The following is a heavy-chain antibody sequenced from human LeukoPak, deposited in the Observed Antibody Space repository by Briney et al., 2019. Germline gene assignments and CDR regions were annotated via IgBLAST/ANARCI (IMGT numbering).Heavy chain of an antibody. V-gene: IGHV1-2*02. CDR1: GYTFTGYY. CDR2: INPNSGGT. J-gene: IGHJ6*02. D-gene: IGHD6-13*01. Sequence: ASVKVPCKASGYTFTGYYMHWVRQAPGQGLEWMGWINPNSGGTNYAQKFQGRVTMTRDTSISTAYMELSRPRSDDTAVYYCARDRSIVAALVHYYYGMDVWGQGTTVTVSS. CDR3: ARDRSIVAALVHYYYGMDV.